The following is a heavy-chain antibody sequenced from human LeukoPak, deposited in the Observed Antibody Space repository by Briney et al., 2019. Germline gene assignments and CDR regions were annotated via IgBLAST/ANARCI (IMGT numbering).Heavy chain of an antibody. CDR2: IYYSGST. CDR3: ARDYLRGYSSSPDAFDI. V-gene: IGHV4-31*03. D-gene: IGHD6-13*01. Sequence: PSETLSLTCTVSGGSLSSGGYYWSWLRQHPGTGLEWIGYIYYSGSTYYNPSLKSRVTISVDTSKNQFSLKLSSVTAADTAVYYCARDYLRGYSSSPDAFDIWGQGTMVTVSS. J-gene: IGHJ3*02. CDR1: GGSLSSGGYY.